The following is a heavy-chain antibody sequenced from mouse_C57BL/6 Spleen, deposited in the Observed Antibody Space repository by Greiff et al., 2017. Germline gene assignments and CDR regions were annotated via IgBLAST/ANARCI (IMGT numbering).Heavy chain of an antibody. D-gene: IGHD1-1*01. CDR2: ISSCGSYT. CDR3: AKGITTVGARYFDV. CDR1: GFTFSSYG. J-gene: IGHJ1*03. V-gene: IGHV5-6*02. Sequence: EVMLVESGADLVKPGGSLKLSCAASGFTFSSYGMSLVRQTPDKRLEWVATISSCGSYTYYPDSVQGRFTISRDNAKNTLYLHMSSLKSEDTAMYYCAKGITTVGARYFDVWGTGTTVTVSS.